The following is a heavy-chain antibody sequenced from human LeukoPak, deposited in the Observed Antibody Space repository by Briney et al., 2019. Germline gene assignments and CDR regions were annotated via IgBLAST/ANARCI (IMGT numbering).Heavy chain of an antibody. CDR3: ARNGYSYGTYYFDY. CDR2: IYYSGST. D-gene: IGHD5-18*01. V-gene: IGHV4-34*01. J-gene: IGHJ4*02. CDR1: GGSFSGYY. Sequence: SETLSLTCAVYGGSFSGYYWSWIRQPPGKGLEWIGSIYYSGSTYYNPSLKSRVTISVDTSKNQFSLKLSSVTAADTAVYYCARNGYSYGTYYFDYWGQGTLVTVSS.